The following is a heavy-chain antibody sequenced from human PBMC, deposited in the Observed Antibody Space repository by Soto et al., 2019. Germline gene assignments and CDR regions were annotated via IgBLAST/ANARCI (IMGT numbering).Heavy chain of an antibody. CDR3: SSLHRSLISVLL. D-gene: IGHD2-15*01. CDR2: IYYSGTT. CDR1: GGSINSGDYY. Sequence: SETLSLTCTVSGGSINSGDYYWSWIRQPPGKGLEWIGNIYYSGTTYYNPSLKNRLAISVDTSKNQFSLKMSSVTAADTALSYFSSLHRSLISVLLWCQGSLVTVSS. J-gene: IGHJ1*01. V-gene: IGHV4-30-4*08.